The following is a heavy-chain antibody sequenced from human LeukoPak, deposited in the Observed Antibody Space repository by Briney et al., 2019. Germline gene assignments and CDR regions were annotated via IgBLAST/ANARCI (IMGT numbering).Heavy chain of an antibody. CDR1: GESSFRSDY. Sequence: PSETLSLTFAVFGESSFRSDYWSSIRQTPGGALEWIGEINHSGYTNYNPSLKSRDTLSIDTSKNQFSLRLNSVTAADTAVYYCSRQVVGTDYWGQGTLVTVSS. V-gene: IGHV4-34*01. J-gene: IGHJ4*02. D-gene: IGHD3-22*01. CDR3: SRQVVGTDY. CDR2: INHSGYT.